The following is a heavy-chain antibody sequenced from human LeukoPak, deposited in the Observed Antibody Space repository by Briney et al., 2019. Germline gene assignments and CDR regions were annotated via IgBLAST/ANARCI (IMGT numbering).Heavy chain of an antibody. CDR1: GFTFSNYR. CDR3: AKGNVAGRQRAPPKEWFDP. D-gene: IGHD6-6*01. Sequence: GGSLRLSCAASGFTFSNYRMNRVRQAPGKGLEWVSSISSSSSYIYYADSVKGRFTISRDNVKNSLYLQMSSLTAQDTAVYYCAKGNVAGRQRAPPKEWFDPWGQGTLVTVSS. V-gene: IGHV3-21*01. CDR2: ISSSSSYI. J-gene: IGHJ5*02.